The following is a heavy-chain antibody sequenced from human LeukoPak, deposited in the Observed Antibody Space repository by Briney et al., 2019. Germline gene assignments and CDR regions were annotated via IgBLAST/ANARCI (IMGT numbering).Heavy chain of an antibody. Sequence: GGSLRLSCAASGFPFSSYDMHWVRQATGKGLEWVSVIGTSGDTYYAGSLKGRFTISRENAKNSLYLQMNSLTAGDTAVYFCSRVGSSGWPNYFDSWGQGTLVTVSS. CDR1: GFPFSSYD. CDR2: IGTSGDT. J-gene: IGHJ4*02. D-gene: IGHD6-19*01. V-gene: IGHV3-13*04. CDR3: SRVGSSGWPNYFDS.